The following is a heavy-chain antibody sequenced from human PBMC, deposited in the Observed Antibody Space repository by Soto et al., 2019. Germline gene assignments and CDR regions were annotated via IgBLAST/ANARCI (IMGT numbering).Heavy chain of an antibody. CDR2: IYSGGST. J-gene: IGHJ6*03. V-gene: IGHV3-66*01. CDR3: ARADFDGLSHHYYMDV. Sequence: GGSLRLSCAASGFTVSSNYMSWVRQAPGKGLEWVSVIYSGGSTYYADSVKGRFTISRDNSKNTLYLQMNSLRAEDTAVYYCARADFDGLSHHYYMDVWGKGTTVTVSS. CDR1: GFTVSSNY. D-gene: IGHD3-9*01.